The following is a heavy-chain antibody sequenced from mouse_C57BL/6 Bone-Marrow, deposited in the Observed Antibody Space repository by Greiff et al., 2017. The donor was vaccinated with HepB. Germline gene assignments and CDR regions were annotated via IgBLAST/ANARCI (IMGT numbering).Heavy chain of an antibody. CDR1: GYTFTDYY. CDR3: ATSNPFYAMDY. J-gene: IGHJ4*01. CDR2: INPNNGGT. Sequence: VQLQQSAPELVKPGASVKISCKASGYTFTDYYMNWVKQSHGKSLEWIGDINPNNGGTSYNQKFKGKATLTVDKSSSTAYMELRSLTSEDSAVYYCATSNPFYAMDYWGQGTSVTSPQ. V-gene: IGHV1-26*01.